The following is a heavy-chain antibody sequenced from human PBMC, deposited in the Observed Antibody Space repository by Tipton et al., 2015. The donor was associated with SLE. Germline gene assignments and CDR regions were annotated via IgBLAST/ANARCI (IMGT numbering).Heavy chain of an antibody. Sequence: TLSLTCTVSGGSISSNNYYWGWIRQPPGKGLEWIASIYYRGNTHYHSSLKSRLTMSVDTSKNQFSLKLSSVTAADTAVYYCARDISSASEGGYYSCYMDVWGQWTTVTVSS. CDR1: GGSISSNNYY. D-gene: IGHD6-6*01. V-gene: IGHV4-39*07. CDR3: ARDISSASEGGYYSCYMDV. J-gene: IGHJ6*03. CDR2: IYYRGNT.